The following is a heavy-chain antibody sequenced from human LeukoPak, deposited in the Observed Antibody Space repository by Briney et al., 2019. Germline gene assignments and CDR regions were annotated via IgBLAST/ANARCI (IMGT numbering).Heavy chain of an antibody. J-gene: IGHJ4*02. D-gene: IGHD5-18*01. CDR3: ATDAVGDSWPDY. CDR1: GFSFSSYW. CDR2: IKQDGSQT. V-gene: IGHV3-7*01. Sequence: AGGSLRLSCLASGFSFSSYWMNWVRQAQGKGPEWLANIKQDGSQTYYVDSVKGRFTISRDNAKNSLYLQMNSLRAGDTAVYYCATDAVGDSWPDYWGQGTLVTVSS.